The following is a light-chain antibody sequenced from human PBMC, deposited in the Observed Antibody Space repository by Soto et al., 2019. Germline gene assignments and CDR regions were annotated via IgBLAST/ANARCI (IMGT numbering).Light chain of an antibody. CDR1: SSDVGGYNF. J-gene: IGLJ2*01. Sequence: QSVLTQPASASGSPGQSVTISCTGTSSDVGGYNFVSWYQQQPGKAPKLLIYEVSKRPSGVPDRFSGSKSGYTASLTVSGLQAEDEADYYCSSYRGSTTLHCLFGAGTKLTVL. CDR3: SSYRGSTTLHCL. CDR2: EVS. V-gene: IGLV2-8*01.